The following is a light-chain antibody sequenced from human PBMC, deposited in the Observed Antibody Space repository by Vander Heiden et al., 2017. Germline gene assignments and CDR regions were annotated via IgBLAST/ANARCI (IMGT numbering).Light chain of an antibody. CDR2: WAS. Sequence: LVLSQSPASLAVSLGERATINCKSSQSVLYSSNNKNYLAWYQQKPGQPPKLLIYWASTRESGVPDRFSGSGSGTDFTLTISSLQAEDVAVYYCQQYYSTPRTFGEGTKVEIK. CDR3: QQYYSTPRT. V-gene: IGKV4-1*01. J-gene: IGKJ4*02. CDR1: QSVLYSSNNKNY.